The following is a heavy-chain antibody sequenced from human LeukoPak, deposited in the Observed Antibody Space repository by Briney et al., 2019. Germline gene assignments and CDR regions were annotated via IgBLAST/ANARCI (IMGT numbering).Heavy chain of an antibody. CDR2: IDPSDSYT. Sequence: TGESLQISCKGSGYSLRSYWITWVRQMPGKDLEWVGRIDPSDSYTNYSPSFEGHVTISADKSISTAYLQWSSLKASDTAMYYCARLHPTYCTSGLCYGFDPWGQGTLVTVSS. CDR3: ARLHPTYCTSGLCYGFDP. D-gene: IGHD2-8*01. V-gene: IGHV5-10-1*01. J-gene: IGHJ5*02. CDR1: GYSLRSYW.